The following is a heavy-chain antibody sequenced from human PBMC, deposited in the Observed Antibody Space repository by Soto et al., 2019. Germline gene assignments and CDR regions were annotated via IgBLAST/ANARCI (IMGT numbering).Heavy chain of an antibody. J-gene: IGHJ4*02. CDR3: ARGGCSGGSCYSTISFDY. CDR2: IYTSGST. D-gene: IGHD2-15*01. V-gene: IGHV4-4*07. Sequence: QVQLQESGPGLVKPSETLSLTCTVSDGSISSYYWSWIRQPAGKRLEWIGRIYTSGSTNYNPSLKSRVTMSVDTSKNQFSLKLSSVTAADTAVYYCARGGCSGGSCYSTISFDYWGQGTLVTVSS. CDR1: DGSISSYY.